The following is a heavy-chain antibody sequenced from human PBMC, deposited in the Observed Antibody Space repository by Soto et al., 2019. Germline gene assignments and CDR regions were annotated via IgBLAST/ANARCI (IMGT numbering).Heavy chain of an antibody. J-gene: IGHJ3*02. CDR3: AREGGSGSYGAFVI. CDR2: ISYDGSNK. Sequence: QVQLVESGGGVVQPGRSLRLSCAASGFTFSSYAMHWVRQAPGKGLEWVAVISYDGSNKYYADSVKGRFTISRDNSKNTLYLQMNSLRAEDTAVYYCAREGGSGSYGAFVIWGQGTMVTVSS. D-gene: IGHD3-10*01. CDR1: GFTFSSYA. V-gene: IGHV3-30-3*01.